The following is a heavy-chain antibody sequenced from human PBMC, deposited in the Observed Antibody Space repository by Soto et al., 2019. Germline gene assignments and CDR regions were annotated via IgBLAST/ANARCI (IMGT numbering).Heavy chain of an antibody. J-gene: IGHJ4*02. Sequence: GASVKVSCKASGYTFTSYGISWVRQAPGQGLEWMGWISAYNGNTNYAQKLQGRVTMTTDTSTSTAYMELRSLRSDDTAVYYCARDEYYYGSGSYYTYFDYWGQGTLVTVSS. D-gene: IGHD3-10*01. CDR2: ISAYNGNT. V-gene: IGHV1-18*01. CDR3: ARDEYYYGSGSYYTYFDY. CDR1: GYTFTSYG.